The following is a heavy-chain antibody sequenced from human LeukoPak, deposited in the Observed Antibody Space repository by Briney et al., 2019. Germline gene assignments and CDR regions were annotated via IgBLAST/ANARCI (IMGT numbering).Heavy chain of an antibody. Sequence: GGSLRLSCAASGFTFDDYAMHWVRQAPGKGLEWVSGISWNSGSIGYAGSVKGRFTISRDSAKNSLYLQMNSLRAEDTALYYCAKDADKNYYGSGSYDDAFDIWGQGTMVTVSS. J-gene: IGHJ3*02. V-gene: IGHV3-9*01. CDR1: GFTFDDYA. D-gene: IGHD3-10*01. CDR3: AKDADKNYYGSGSYDDAFDI. CDR2: ISWNSGSI.